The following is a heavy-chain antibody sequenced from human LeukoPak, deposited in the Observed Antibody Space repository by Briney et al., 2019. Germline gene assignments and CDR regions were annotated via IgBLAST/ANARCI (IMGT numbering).Heavy chain of an antibody. CDR3: AKRAVQGGGYNWENYYFDY. Sequence: GGSLRLSCAASGFTFSSYGMHWVRQAPGKGLEWVAFIRYDGSNKYYADSVKGRFTISRDNSKNTLYLQMNSLRAEDTAVYYCAKRAVQGGGYNWENYYFDYWGQGTLVTVSS. D-gene: IGHD5-24*01. CDR2: IRYDGSNK. J-gene: IGHJ4*02. CDR1: GFTFSSYG. V-gene: IGHV3-30*02.